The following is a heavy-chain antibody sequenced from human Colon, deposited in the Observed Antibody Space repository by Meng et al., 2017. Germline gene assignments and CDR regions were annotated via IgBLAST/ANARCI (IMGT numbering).Heavy chain of an antibody. D-gene: IGHD3-22*01. J-gene: IGHJ4*02. Sequence: VQWVEFGGGWVKPGGSLRLSCAASGFIFSDYYMAWIRQTPGKGLEWVSYISTTGSIAYYADSVKGRFTISRDNAKNSVYLQMNSLRAEDTAVYYCATTGSRSSGSWGQGTLVTVSS. CDR2: ISTTGSIA. CDR3: ATTGSRSSGS. V-gene: IGHV3-11*01. CDR1: GFIFSDYY.